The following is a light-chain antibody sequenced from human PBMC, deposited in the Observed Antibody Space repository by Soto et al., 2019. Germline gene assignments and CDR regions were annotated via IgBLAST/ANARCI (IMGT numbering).Light chain of an antibody. Sequence: EIVMTQSPAHLSVSPGERATLSCRASPSVSSNLAWHQQKPGQAPRLLIYGATTRATDIPARFSGSGSGTEFTLTISSLQSEDCAVYYCQQYNNWPPWTFGQGTKVEI. J-gene: IGKJ1*01. CDR2: GAT. V-gene: IGKV3-15*01. CDR1: PSVSSN. CDR3: QQYNNWPPWT.